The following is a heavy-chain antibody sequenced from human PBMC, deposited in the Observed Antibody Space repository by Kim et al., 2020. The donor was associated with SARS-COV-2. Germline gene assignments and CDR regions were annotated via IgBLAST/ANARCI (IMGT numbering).Heavy chain of an antibody. Sequence: SETLSLTCTVSGDSISSSTYYWAWIRQTPGKGLEWIGSFYFTAETFYNPSLKSRVTMSVDTPKNQFSLKLNSVTAADTAVYYCSIRAQTVDFWGQEPWSPSPQ. CDR2: FYFTAET. CDR1: GDSISSSTYY. J-gene: IGHJ4*01. CDR3: SIRAQTVDF. V-gene: IGHV4-39*01.